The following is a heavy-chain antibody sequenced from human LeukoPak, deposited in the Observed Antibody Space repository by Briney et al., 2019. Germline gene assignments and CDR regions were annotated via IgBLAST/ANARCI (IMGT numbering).Heavy chain of an antibody. Sequence: PSETLSLTCTVSGGSISSSSYYWGWIRQPPGTGLEWIGSIYYSGSTYYNPSLKSRVTISVDTSKKQFSLKVTSVTAADTAVYYCASSRAYCSGGSCSSSWEHYFDHWGQGTLVTVSS. D-gene: IGHD2-15*01. CDR1: GGSISSSSYY. V-gene: IGHV4-39*07. CDR3: ASSRAYCSGGSCSSSWEHYFDH. J-gene: IGHJ4*02. CDR2: IYYSGST.